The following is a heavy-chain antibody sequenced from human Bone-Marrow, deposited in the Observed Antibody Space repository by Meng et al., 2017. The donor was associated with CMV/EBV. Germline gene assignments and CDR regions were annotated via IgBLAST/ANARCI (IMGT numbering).Heavy chain of an antibody. CDR2: IIPIFGTA. CDR1: GGTFSSYA. V-gene: IGHV1-69*05. D-gene: IGHD3-3*01. J-gene: IGHJ4*02. CDR3: ATSSGDTSTIYY. Sequence: SVKVSCKASGGTFSSYAISWVRQAPGQGLEWMGGIIPIFGTANYAQKFQGRVTITTDESTSTAYMELSSLRSEDTAVYYCATSSGDTSTIYYWGQGTLVTVSS.